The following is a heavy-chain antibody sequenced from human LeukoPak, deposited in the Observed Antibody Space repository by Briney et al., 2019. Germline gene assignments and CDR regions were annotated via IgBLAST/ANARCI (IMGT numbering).Heavy chain of an antibody. CDR1: GYTFTSYG. Sequence: ASVTVSCKASGYTFTSYGMHWVRQAPGQRLEWMALINAGNGNAKYSQKFQGRVTITRDTSAKTAYMELSSLRSEDTAVYYCARVPLYDSNDYYYPHWGQGTVVTVSS. J-gene: IGHJ1*01. D-gene: IGHD3-22*01. V-gene: IGHV1-3*01. CDR2: INAGNGNA. CDR3: ARVPLYDSNDYYYPH.